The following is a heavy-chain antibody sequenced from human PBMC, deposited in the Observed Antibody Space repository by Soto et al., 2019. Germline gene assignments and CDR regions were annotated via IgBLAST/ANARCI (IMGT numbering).Heavy chain of an antibody. V-gene: IGHV2-5*02. J-gene: IGHJ5*02. CDR3: AHRGRCSGDTCYLNWFDP. CDR1: GLSLSTRGVG. Sequence: QITLKESGPTLVKPTQTLTLTCTFSGLSLSTRGVGVGWIRQPPGKALEWLALIYWDDDKRYSSSLKNRLTITKDTSKNQVVLTMTSMDPVDTATYSCAHRGRCSGDTCYLNWFDPWGQGTLVTVSS. CDR2: IYWDDDK. D-gene: IGHD2-15*01.